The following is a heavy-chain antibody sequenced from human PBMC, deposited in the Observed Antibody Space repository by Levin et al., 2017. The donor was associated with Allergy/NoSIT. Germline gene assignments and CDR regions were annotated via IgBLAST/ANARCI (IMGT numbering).Heavy chain of an antibody. CDR2: ISGSSSYI. CDR1: GFTFGSFA. CDR3: ARDGAWVVTAIPYYFDY. Sequence: PGGSLRLSCAASGFTFGSFAMSWVRQAPGKGLEWVSCISGSSSYIYYADSVKGRFTISRDNAKNSLYLQMNSLRAEDTAVYYCARDGAWVVTAIPYYFDYWGQGTLVTVSS. D-gene: IGHD2-21*02. V-gene: IGHV3-21*01. J-gene: IGHJ4*02.